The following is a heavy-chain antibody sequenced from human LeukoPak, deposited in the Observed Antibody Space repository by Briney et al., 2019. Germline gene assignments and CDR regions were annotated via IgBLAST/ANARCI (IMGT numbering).Heavy chain of an antibody. CDR1: GGSISSDY. Sequence: PSETLSLTCTVSGGSISSDYWSWIRRSPGKGLEWIGYIYYGGTTSYNPSLKSRVTISLDTSKNQFSLKLSSVTAADTAVYYCARGANWGSPDYWGQGTLVTVSS. CDR3: ARGANWGSPDY. CDR2: IYYGGTT. V-gene: IGHV4-59*01. D-gene: IGHD7-27*01. J-gene: IGHJ4*02.